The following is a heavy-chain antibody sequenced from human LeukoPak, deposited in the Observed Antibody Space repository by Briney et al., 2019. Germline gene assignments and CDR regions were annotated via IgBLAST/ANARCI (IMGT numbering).Heavy chain of an antibody. Sequence: SETLSLTCTVSGGSISSYYWSWIRQPPGKGLEWIGYIYYSGSTNYNPSLKSRVTISVDTSKNQFSLKLSSVTAADTAVYYCARGIAVAGSYWYFDLWGRGTLVTVSS. CDR1: GGSISSYY. CDR3: ARGIAVAGSYWYFDL. J-gene: IGHJ2*01. V-gene: IGHV4-59*01. D-gene: IGHD6-19*01. CDR2: IYYSGST.